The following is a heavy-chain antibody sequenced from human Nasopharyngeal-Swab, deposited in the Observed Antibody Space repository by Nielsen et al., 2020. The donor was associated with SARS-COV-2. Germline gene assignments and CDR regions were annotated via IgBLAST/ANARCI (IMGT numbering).Heavy chain of an antibody. D-gene: IGHD3-22*01. CDR3: ARGSLVVVTIAPFDY. CDR2: ISGSGGST. Sequence: WIRQPPGKGLEWVSGISGSGGSTSYADSVKGRFTISRDNSKNTLYVQMNSLRAEDTAVYYCARGSLVVVTIAPFDYWGQGTLVTVSS. J-gene: IGHJ4*02. V-gene: IGHV3-23*01.